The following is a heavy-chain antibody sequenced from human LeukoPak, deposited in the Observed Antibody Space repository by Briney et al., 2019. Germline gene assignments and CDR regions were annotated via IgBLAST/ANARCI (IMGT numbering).Heavy chain of an antibody. CDR2: IYYSGST. J-gene: IGHJ3*02. CDR1: GGSISSYY. V-gene: IGHV4-59*01. CDR3: ARTAATIMGDAFDI. Sequence: SETLSLTCTVSGGSISSYYWSWIRQPPGKGLEWIGYIYYSGSTNYNPSLKSRVTISVDTSKNQFSLKLSSVTAADTAVYYCARTAATIMGDAFDIWGQGTMVTVSS. D-gene: IGHD5-12*01.